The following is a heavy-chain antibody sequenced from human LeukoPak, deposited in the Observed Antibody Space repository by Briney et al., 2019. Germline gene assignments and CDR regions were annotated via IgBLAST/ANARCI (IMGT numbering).Heavy chain of an antibody. V-gene: IGHV4-59*01. CDR3: ARVGGSGNYYYGMDV. CDR2: IYYSGTT. J-gene: IGHJ6*02. Sequence: SETLSLTCAVYGGSFSGYYWSWIRQPPGKGLEWIGYIYYSGTTNYNPSLKSRVTISVDTSKNQFSLKLSPVTAADTAVYYCARVGGSGNYYYGMDVWGQGTTVTVSS. CDR1: GGSFSGYY. D-gene: IGHD3-10*01.